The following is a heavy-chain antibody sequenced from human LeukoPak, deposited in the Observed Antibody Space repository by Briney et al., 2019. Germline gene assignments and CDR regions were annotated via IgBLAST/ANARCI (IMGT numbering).Heavy chain of an antibody. J-gene: IGHJ4*02. CDR2: ISRSGDTT. CDR1: GFTFSSCA. V-gene: IGHV3-23*01. Sequence: PGGSLRLSCAASGFTFSSCAMSWVRQAPGKGLEWVSTISRSGDTTYYADSVKGRFAISRDNSKNALYPQMNSLRAEDTAIYYCAKWSSSSWYDYWGQGTLVTVSS. D-gene: IGHD6-13*01. CDR3: AKWSSSSWYDY.